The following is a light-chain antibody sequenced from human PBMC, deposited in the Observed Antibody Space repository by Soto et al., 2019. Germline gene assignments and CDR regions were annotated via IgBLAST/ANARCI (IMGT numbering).Light chain of an antibody. J-gene: IGLJ3*02. CDR1: SSDVGSSNL. Sequence: QSALTQPASVSGSPGQSITISCTGTSSDVGSSNLVSWYQQHPGKAPKVMIYEGSKRPSGISIRFSGSKSGNTASLTISGLQGEDEADYYCSSYAGSSTPNWVFGGGTKLTVL. CDR2: EGS. V-gene: IGLV2-23*01. CDR3: SSYAGSSTPNWV.